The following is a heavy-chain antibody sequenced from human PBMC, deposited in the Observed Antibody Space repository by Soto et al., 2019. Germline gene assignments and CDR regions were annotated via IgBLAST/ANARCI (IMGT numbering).Heavy chain of an antibody. Sequence: QITLKESGPTLVKPTQTLTLTCTFSGFSLSTTGVGVGWIRQPPGKALEWLALIYWDDDKRYSPSLESRLTITKDTSKNQVVLTMTNVDPLDTATYYCAHRLEYCSGRSCYSHIVDYWGQGTLVTVSS. J-gene: IGHJ4*02. CDR2: IYWDDDK. D-gene: IGHD2-15*01. CDR1: GFSLSTTGVG. CDR3: AHRLEYCSGRSCYSHIVDY. V-gene: IGHV2-5*02.